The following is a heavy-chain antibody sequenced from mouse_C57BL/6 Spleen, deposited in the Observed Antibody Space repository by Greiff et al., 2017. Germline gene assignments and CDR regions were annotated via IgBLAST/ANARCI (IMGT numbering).Heavy chain of an antibody. CDR1: GYTFTDYA. Sequence: VQLQESGPELVRPGVSVKISCKGSGYTFTDYAMHWVKQSHAKSLEWIGVISTYYGDASYNQKFKDKATMTVDKSYSTAYMELARLTSEDSAVYKADYDWYVDVWGTGTTVTVSS. CDR2: ISTYYGDA. V-gene: IGHV1-67*01. CDR3: DYDWYVDV. J-gene: IGHJ1*03. D-gene: IGHD2-4*01.